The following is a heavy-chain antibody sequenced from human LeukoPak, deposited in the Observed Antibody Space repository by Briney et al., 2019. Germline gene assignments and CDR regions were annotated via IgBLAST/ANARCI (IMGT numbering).Heavy chain of an antibody. J-gene: IGHJ4*02. V-gene: IGHV1-2*02. Sequence: ASVKVSCKASGYTFTGYYMHWVRQAPGQGLEWMGWINPNSGGTNYAQKFQGRVTMTRDTSISTAYMELSRLRSDDTAVYYCARVPISAVAAPLDYWGQGTLVTVSS. CDR3: ARVPISAVAAPLDY. CDR1: GYTFTGYY. CDR2: INPNSGGT. D-gene: IGHD6-19*01.